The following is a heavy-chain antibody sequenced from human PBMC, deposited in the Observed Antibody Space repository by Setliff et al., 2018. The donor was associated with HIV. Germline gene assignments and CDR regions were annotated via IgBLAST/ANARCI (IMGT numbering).Heavy chain of an antibody. V-gene: IGHV4-39*07. CDR1: GGSINDERYY. CDR2: IYQSGRT. CDR3: ARGGTSSNWFDP. J-gene: IGHJ5*02. D-gene: IGHD2-2*01. Sequence: SETLSLTCSVSGGSINDERYYWSWIRQPPGKGLEWTGSIYQSGRTYYNPSLKSRVTISLDVSKNQFSLRLTSVTAADTAVYYCARGGTSSNWFDPWGQGTLVTVSS.